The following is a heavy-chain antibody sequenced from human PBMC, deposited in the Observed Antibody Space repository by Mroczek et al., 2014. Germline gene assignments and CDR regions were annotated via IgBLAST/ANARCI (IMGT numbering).Heavy chain of an antibody. J-gene: IGHJ3*01. Sequence: QVQLQESGAGLLKPSETLSLTCAVYGGSFSGYYWSWIRQPPGKGLEWIGEINHSGSTNYNPSLKTSSHHISRHVQDQFSLKLSSVTAADTAVYYCARGKXRYCSGGSCREEMSFDSRGDQGTMVHRLF. CDR3: ARGKXRYCSGGSCREEMSFDSR. D-gene: IGHD2-15*01. CDR2: INHSGST. V-gene: IGHV4-34*01. CDR1: GGSFSGYY.